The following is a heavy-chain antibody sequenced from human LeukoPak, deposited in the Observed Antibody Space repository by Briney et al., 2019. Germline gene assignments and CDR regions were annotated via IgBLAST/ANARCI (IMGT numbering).Heavy chain of an antibody. CDR2: ISYDGSNE. CDR3: AKVALFSGYYPPFDY. D-gene: IGHD3-22*01. V-gene: IGHV3-30*18. Sequence: PGGSLRLSCTASGFTFSNYGMHWVRQAPGKGLEWVAVISYDGSNECYADSVKGRSTIPRDNSKNTLFLQMNSLRPEDTAVYHCAKVALFSGYYPPFDYWGQGTLVTVSS. J-gene: IGHJ4*02. CDR1: GFTFSNYG.